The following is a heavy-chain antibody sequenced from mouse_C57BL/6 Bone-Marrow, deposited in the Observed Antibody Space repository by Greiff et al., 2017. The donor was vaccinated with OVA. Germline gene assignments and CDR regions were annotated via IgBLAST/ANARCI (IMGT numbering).Heavy chain of an antibody. D-gene: IGHD2-14*01. Sequence: VQLQQSGPELARPWASVKLSCPAFYTFSRRVHFAIRDTNYWMQWVRQRPGQGLEGIGAISPGNGDPSYKPKFKGKATLTADKSSSTAYMQHSSLTSEDSAVYYCAHRRAMDYWGQGTSVTVSS. V-gene: IGHV1-87*01. CDR2: GQGLEGIG. J-gene: IGHJ4*01. CDR1: YTFSRRVH. CDR3: SEDSAVYYCAHRRAMDY.